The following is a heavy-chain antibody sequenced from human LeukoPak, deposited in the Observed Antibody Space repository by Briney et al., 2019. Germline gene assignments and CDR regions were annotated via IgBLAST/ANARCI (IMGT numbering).Heavy chain of an antibody. CDR1: GFTFSDYW. Sequence: RGSLRLSCAASGFTFSDYWMQWVRQAPGKGLEWVANINYHGNENYLLDSVKGRFTISRDNAKNPLFLQMNSLRVEDTAVYYCTRGDPDYWGLGTLVTVSS. V-gene: IGHV3-7*01. J-gene: IGHJ4*02. CDR2: INYHGNEN. CDR3: TRGDPDY. D-gene: IGHD2-21*02.